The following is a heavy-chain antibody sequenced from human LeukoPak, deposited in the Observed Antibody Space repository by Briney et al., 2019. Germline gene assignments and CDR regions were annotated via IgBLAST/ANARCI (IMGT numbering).Heavy chain of an antibody. CDR3: ARGALYNWNYVLFDC. J-gene: IGHJ5*01. CDR1: GYTFTGYY. D-gene: IGHD1-7*01. CDR2: INPNSGGT. V-gene: IGHV1-2*02. Sequence: GASVKVSCKASGYTFTGYYMHWVRQAPGQGLEWMGWINPNSGGTNYAQKFQGRVTMTRDTSISTAYMELSRLRSDDTAVYYCARGALYNWNYVLFDCWGQGTLVTVSS.